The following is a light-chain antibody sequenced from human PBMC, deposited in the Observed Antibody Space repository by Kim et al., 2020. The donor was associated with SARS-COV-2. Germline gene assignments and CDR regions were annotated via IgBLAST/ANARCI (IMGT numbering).Light chain of an antibody. J-gene: IGKJ5*01. Sequence: VSQGEIATRSCRTCQSVSINLACYQQKPDQAPRLLIYVASTRATDIPARFSGSGSGTEFTLTISSLQSEDFAVYYCQQYNNWPITFGQGTRQEIK. CDR2: VAS. CDR3: QQYNNWPIT. CDR1: QSVSIN. V-gene: IGKV3D-15*01.